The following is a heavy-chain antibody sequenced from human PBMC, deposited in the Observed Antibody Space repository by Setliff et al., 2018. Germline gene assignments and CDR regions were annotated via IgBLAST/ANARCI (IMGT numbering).Heavy chain of an antibody. CDR2: ISSSSSTI. V-gene: IGHV3-48*03. Sequence: PGGSLRLSCVASGFNFNTYDMTWVRQTPGKGLEWVSYISSSSSTIYYADSVKGRFTVSRDNADNSLSLQMNSLRAEDTALYSCARDGVSYAMDVWGHGTTVTVSS. CDR1: GFNFNTYD. CDR3: ARDGVSYAMDV. J-gene: IGHJ6*02.